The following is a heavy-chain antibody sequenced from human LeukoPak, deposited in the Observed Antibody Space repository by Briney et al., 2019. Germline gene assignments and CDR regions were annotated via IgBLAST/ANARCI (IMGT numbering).Heavy chain of an antibody. V-gene: IGHV7-4-1*02. D-gene: IGHD3-22*01. Sequence: ASVKVSCKASGYTFTSYAMNWVRQAPGQGLEWMGWINTNTGNPTYAQGFTGRFVFSLDTSVSTAYLQISSLKAEDTAAYYCASKHEGYYDSSGYARRARFGMDVWGQGTTVTVSS. J-gene: IGHJ6*02. CDR2: INTNTGNP. CDR1: GYTFTSYA. CDR3: ASKHEGYYDSSGYARRARFGMDV.